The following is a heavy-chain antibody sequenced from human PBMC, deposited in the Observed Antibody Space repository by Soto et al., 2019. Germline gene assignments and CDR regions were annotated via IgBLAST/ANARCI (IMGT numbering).Heavy chain of an antibody. D-gene: IGHD4-17*01. CDR3: ARVVGDRKVHGYLAF. J-gene: IGHJ4*02. V-gene: IGHV4-30-4*01. CDR2: MYNSGNT. Sequence: PSETMSLTCTVSGGSISTDDFYWSWIRQPPGKGLEWIGYMYNSGNTYFNPPLKSRVSMTVDTSKNQFSLNLISVTAADTAVYYCARVVGDRKVHGYLAFRGPGTLVTLSS. CDR1: GGSISTDDFY.